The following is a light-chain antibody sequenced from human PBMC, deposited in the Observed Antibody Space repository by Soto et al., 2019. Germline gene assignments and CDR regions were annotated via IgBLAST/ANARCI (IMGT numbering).Light chain of an antibody. CDR1: QTVLSSSNNKNY. V-gene: IGKV4-1*01. J-gene: IGKJ4*01. CDR3: QQCYSAPLP. Sequence: DIVMTQSPDSLAVSLGERATIDCKTSQTVLSSSNNKNYLIWYQQKPGQPPKLLISWASTRESGVPDRFSGSGSGTDFTLTISSLQAEDVAVYYCQQCYSAPLPFGGGTKVEIK. CDR2: WAS.